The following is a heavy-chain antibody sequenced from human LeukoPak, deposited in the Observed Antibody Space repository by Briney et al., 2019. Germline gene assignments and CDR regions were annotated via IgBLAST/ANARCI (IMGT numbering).Heavy chain of an antibody. CDR2: ISYDGSNK. CDR3: AKDQTGYCSSTSCSGMDV. V-gene: IGHV3-30*18. D-gene: IGHD2-2*01. Sequence: GRSLRLSCAASGFTFSSYGMHWVRQAPGKGLEWVVVISYDGSNKYYADSVKGRFTISRDNSKNTLYLQMNSLRAEDTAVYYCAKDQTGYCSSTSCSGMDVWGQGTTVTVSS. CDR1: GFTFSSYG. J-gene: IGHJ6*02.